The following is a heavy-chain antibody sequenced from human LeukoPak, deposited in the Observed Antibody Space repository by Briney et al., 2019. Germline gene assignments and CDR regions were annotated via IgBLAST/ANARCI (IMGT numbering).Heavy chain of an antibody. CDR1: GGSFSGYY. D-gene: IGHD4-17*01. J-gene: IGHJ6*02. V-gene: IGHV4-34*01. Sequence: SETLSLTCAVYGGSFSGYYWSWIRQPPGKGLEWIGEINHSGSTNYNPSLKSRVTISVDTSKNQYSLKLSSVTAADTAVYYCARIVSYGGYDYYYYYGMDVWGQGTTVTVSS. CDR3: ARIVSYGGYDYYYYYGMDV. CDR2: INHSGST.